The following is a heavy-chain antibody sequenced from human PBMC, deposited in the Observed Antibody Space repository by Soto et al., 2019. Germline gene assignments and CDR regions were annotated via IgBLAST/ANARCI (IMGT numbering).Heavy chain of an antibody. V-gene: IGHV3-30-3*01. D-gene: IGHD5-18*01. Sequence: VGSLRLSCAASGFTFSSYAMQWCLQSPVKVLEWVAVISYDGSNKYYADSVKGRFTISRDNSKNTLYLQMNSLRAEDTAVYYCAREGAMVDDAFDIWGQGTMVTVSS. CDR3: AREGAMVDDAFDI. CDR2: ISYDGSNK. J-gene: IGHJ3*02. CDR1: GFTFSSYA.